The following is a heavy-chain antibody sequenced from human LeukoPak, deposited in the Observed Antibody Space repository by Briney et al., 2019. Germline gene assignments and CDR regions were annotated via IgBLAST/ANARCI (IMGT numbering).Heavy chain of an antibody. CDR3: AKDAAGPEY. D-gene: IGHD6-13*01. J-gene: IGHJ4*02. CDR1: GLTFSDYS. Sequence: PGGSLRLSCAASGLTFSDYSMTWVRQAPGKGLFWVSGISAGGGSTYYADSVKGRFNLSRDNSRNTMYLEMAILRAEDTAVYYCAKDAAGPEYWGQGTLVTVSS. V-gene: IGHV3-23*01. CDR2: ISAGGGST.